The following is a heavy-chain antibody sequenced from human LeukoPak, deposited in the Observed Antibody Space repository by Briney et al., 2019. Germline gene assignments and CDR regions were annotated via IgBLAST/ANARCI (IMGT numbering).Heavy chain of an antibody. J-gene: IGHJ4*02. CDR1: GVTFSSYA. CDR3: ARLEITPVTSSDY. Sequence: SLRVSCKASGVTFSSYAISWVRQAPGQGLEWMGGIIPIFGTANNAQTFQGRVTVTADESKSTPYLELSSLRSEDTAVYYCARLEITPVTSSDYWGQGTLVTVSS. CDR2: IIPIFGTA. V-gene: IGHV1-69*13. D-gene: IGHD4-17*01.